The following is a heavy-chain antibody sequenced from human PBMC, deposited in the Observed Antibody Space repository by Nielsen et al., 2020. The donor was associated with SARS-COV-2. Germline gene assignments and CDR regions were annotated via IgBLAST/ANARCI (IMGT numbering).Heavy chain of an antibody. D-gene: IGHD1-26*01. Sequence: GGSLRLSCSASGFTFSSYAMHWVRQAPGKGLEYVSGISSNGGSTYYADSVKGRFTISRDNSKNTLYLQMNSLRAEDTAVYYCAKDSSGSYHFDYWGQGTLVTVSS. J-gene: IGHJ4*02. CDR3: AKDSSGSYHFDY. CDR2: ISSNGGST. CDR1: GFTFSSYA. V-gene: IGHV3-64*04.